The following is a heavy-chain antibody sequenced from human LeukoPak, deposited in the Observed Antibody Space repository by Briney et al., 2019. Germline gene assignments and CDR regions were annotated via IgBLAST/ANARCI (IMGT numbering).Heavy chain of an antibody. J-gene: IGHJ5*02. Sequence: GGSLRLSCAASGFTFSSYAMPWVRQAPGKGLEWVAVISYDGSNKYYADSVKGRFTISRDNSKNTLYLQMNSLRAEDTAVYYCARDRITTGFRNWFDPWGQGTLVTVSS. CDR1: GFTFSSYA. CDR2: ISYDGSNK. CDR3: ARDRITTGFRNWFDP. V-gene: IGHV3-30*04. D-gene: IGHD3-10*01.